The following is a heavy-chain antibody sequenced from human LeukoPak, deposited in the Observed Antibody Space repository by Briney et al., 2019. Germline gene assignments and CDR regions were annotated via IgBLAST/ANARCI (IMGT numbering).Heavy chain of an antibody. CDR3: AKSSGYSSAAGTGTRRYFDY. Sequence: GGSLRLSCAASGFTFSSYGMSWVRQAPGKGLEWVSAISGSGGSTYYADSVKGRFTISRDNSKNTLYLQMNSLRAEDTAVYYCAKSSGYSSAAGTGTRRYFDYWGQGTLVTVSS. CDR2: ISGSGGST. V-gene: IGHV3-23*01. J-gene: IGHJ4*02. D-gene: IGHD6-13*01. CDR1: GFTFSSYG.